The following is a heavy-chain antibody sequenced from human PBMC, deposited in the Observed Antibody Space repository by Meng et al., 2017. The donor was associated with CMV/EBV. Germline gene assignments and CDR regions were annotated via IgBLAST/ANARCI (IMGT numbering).Heavy chain of an antibody. CDR2: IYSGGST. Sequence: ESLKISCSASGFTVSSHYMSWVRQAPGKGLEWVSVIYSGGSTYYEDSVNGRFTISRDNSKNTLYLQMNSLRAEDTAVYYCARGGLRGGYYTGGDDWGQGTLVTVSS. CDR1: GFTVSSHY. J-gene: IGHJ4*02. D-gene: IGHD3-3*01. CDR3: ARGGLRGGYYTGGDD. V-gene: IGHV3-66*02.